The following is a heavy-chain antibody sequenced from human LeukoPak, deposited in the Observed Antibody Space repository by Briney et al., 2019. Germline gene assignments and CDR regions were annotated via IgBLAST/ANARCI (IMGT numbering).Heavy chain of an antibody. D-gene: IGHD2/OR15-2a*01. CDR3: ARVYFSFDY. J-gene: IGHJ4*02. V-gene: IGHV4-59*12. CDR1: GGSISSYY. CDR2: IYYSGST. Sequence: PSETLSLTCTVSGGSISSYYWSWIRQPPGKGLEWIGYIYYSGSTNYNPSLMSRVTISVDTSKNQFSLKLSSVTAADTAVYYCARVYFSFDYWGQGTLVTVSS.